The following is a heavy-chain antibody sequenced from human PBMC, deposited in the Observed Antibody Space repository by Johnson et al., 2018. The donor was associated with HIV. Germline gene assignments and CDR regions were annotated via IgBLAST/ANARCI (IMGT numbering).Heavy chain of an antibody. Sequence: QEQLVESGGGVVQPGRSLRLSCAASGFTFSGYPMHWVRQAPGKGLEWVAVISYDGSNKYYADSVKGRFTISRDNSKNTVFLQMNSLRAEDTALYYCARDCRNSTSCLAFDLWGQGTRVTVSS. CDR3: ARDCRNSTSCLAFDL. D-gene: IGHD2/OR15-2a*01. CDR2: ISYDGSNK. V-gene: IGHV3-30*04. J-gene: IGHJ3*01. CDR1: GFTFSGYP.